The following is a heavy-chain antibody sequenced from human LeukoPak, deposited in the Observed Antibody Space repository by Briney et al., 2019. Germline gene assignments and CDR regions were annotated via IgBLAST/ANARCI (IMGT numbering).Heavy chain of an antibody. CDR2: IVPIFGTA. CDR1: GGTFSSYA. J-gene: IGHJ4*02. Sequence: ASVKVSCKASGGTFSSYAISWVRQAPGQGLEWMGGIVPIFGTANYAQKFQGRVTITADKSTSPAYMELSSLRSEDTAVYYCAGNFKIVVVPAATSPPNCFDYWGQGTLVTVSS. CDR3: AGNFKIVVVPAATSPPNCFDY. V-gene: IGHV1-69*06. D-gene: IGHD2-2*01.